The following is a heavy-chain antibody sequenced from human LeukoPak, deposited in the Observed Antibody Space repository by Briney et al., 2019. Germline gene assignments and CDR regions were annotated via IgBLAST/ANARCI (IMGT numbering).Heavy chain of an antibody. Sequence: ASVKVSCKASGYTFTSYGISWVRQAPGQGLEWMGWISVYNGNTNYAQKLQGRVTMTTDTSTSTAYMELRSLRSDDTAVYYCARDHALYASSGPSPFDYWGQGTLVTVSS. D-gene: IGHD3-22*01. CDR2: ISVYNGNT. J-gene: IGHJ4*02. CDR1: GYTFTSYG. CDR3: ARDHALYASSGPSPFDY. V-gene: IGHV1-18*01.